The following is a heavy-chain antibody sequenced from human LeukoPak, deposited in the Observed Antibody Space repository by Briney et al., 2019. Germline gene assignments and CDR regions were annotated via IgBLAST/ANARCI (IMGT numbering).Heavy chain of an antibody. CDR3: ARSVVTANFDY. Sequence: SETLSLTCTVSSGSISSSSYYWGWIRQPPGKGLEWIGYIYYSGSTNYNPSLKSRVTISVDTSKNQFSLKLSSVTAADTAVYYCARSVVTANFDYWGQGTLVTVSS. V-gene: IGHV4-61*05. J-gene: IGHJ4*02. D-gene: IGHD2-21*02. CDR1: SGSISSSSYY. CDR2: IYYSGST.